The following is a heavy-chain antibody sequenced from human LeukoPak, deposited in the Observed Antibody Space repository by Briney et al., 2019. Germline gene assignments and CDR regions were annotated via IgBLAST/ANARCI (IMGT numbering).Heavy chain of an antibody. D-gene: IGHD4-17*01. J-gene: IGHJ4*02. CDR3: ARAKVTTWDFDY. V-gene: IGHV4-59*01. CDR2: IYYSGST. CDR1: GGSISSYY. Sequence: SETLSHTCTVSGGSISSYYWSWIRQPPGKGLEWIGYIYYSGSTNYNPSLKSRVTISVDTSKNQFSLKLSSVTAADTAVYYCARAKVTTWDFDYWGQGTLVTVSS.